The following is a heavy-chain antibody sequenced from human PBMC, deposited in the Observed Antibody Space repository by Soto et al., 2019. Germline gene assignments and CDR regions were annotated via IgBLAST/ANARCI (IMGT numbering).Heavy chain of an antibody. CDR3: ATVLPLYSSSWYFAY. J-gene: IGHJ4*02. CDR1: GGTFSSYT. CDR2: IIPILGIA. D-gene: IGHD6-13*01. V-gene: IGHV1-69*02. Sequence: SVKVSCKASGGTFSSYTISWVRQAPGQGLEWMGRIIPILGIANYAQKFQGRVTITADKSTSTAYMELSSLRSEDTAVYYCATVLPLYSSSWYFAYWGQGTLVTVSS.